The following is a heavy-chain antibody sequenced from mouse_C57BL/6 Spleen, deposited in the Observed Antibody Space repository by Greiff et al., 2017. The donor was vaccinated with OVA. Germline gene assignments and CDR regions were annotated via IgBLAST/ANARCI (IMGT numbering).Heavy chain of an antibody. V-gene: IGHV10-1*01. D-gene: IGHD1-1*01. CDR1: GFSFNTYA. Sequence: EVQLVESGGGLVQPKGSLKLSCAASGFSFNTYAMNWVRQAPGKGLEWVARIRSKSNNYATYYADSVKDRFTISRDDSESMLYLQMNNLKTEDTAMYYCVSGSSPAWFAYWGQGTLVTVSA. CDR3: VSGSSPAWFAY. CDR2: IRSKSNNYAT. J-gene: IGHJ3*01.